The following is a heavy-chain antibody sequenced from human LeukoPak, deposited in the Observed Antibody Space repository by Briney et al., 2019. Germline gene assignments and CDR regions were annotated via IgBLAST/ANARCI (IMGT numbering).Heavy chain of an antibody. J-gene: IGHJ4*02. CDR3: AGDYGSGTLLAC. V-gene: IGHV4-59*01. CDR2: IYYSGST. Sequence: WETLSLTCTVSGGSFSSYYWSWIRQPPGKGLEWVGYIYYSGSTNYNPALTSRVTISSGKTKNQFSLMLSSTTAADTTGYYCAGDYGSGTLLACWVGGTLVTVPS. CDR1: GGSFSSYY. D-gene: IGHD3-10*01.